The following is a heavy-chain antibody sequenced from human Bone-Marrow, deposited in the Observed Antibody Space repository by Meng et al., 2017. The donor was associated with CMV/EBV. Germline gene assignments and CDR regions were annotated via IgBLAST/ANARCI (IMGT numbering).Heavy chain of an antibody. CDR2: IYSGGST. D-gene: IGHD2-15*01. J-gene: IGHJ3*02. CDR1: GFTLSTNF. CDR3: ARDVYCSGGSCYSGAFDI. Sequence: GESLKISCAASGFTLSTNFMTWVRQAPGKGLEWVSVIYSGGSTYYADSVKGRFTISRDNSKNTLYLQMNSLRAEDTAVYYCARDVYCSGGSCYSGAFDIWGQGTMVTVSS. V-gene: IGHV3-53*01.